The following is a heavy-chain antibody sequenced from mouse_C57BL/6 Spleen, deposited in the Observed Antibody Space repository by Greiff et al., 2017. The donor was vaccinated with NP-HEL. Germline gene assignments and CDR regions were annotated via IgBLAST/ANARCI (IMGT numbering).Heavy chain of an antibody. Sequence: EVQVVESGGGLVKPGGSLKLSCAASGFTFSSYAMSWVRQTPEKRLEWVATISDGGSYTYYPDNVKGRFTISRDNAKNNLYLQMSHLKSEDTAMYYCARDDGTDYFDYWGQSTTLTVSS. CDR2: ISDGGSYT. D-gene: IGHD2-3*01. V-gene: IGHV5-4*01. CDR1: GFTFSSYA. J-gene: IGHJ2*01. CDR3: ARDDGTDYFDY.